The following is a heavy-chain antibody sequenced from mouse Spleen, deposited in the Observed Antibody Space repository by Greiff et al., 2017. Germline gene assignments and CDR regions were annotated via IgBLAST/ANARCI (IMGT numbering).Heavy chain of an antibody. D-gene: IGHD1-2*01. V-gene: IGHV2-4-1*01. J-gene: IGHJ4*01. Sequence: VQVVESGPGLVAPSQSLSITCTVSGFSLTNYAVHWVRQSPGKGLEWLGVIWSDGSTDYNAAFISRLSISKDNSKSQVFFKMNSLQADDTAIYYCASIHYYGYVAMDYWGQGTSVTVSS. CDR1: GFSLTNYA. CDR2: IWSDGST. CDR3: ASIHYYGYVAMDY.